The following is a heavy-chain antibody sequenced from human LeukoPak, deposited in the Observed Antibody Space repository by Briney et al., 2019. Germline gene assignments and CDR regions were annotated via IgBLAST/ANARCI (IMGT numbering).Heavy chain of an antibody. CDR3: ASQWLVPFDY. CDR2: IYYSGST. Sequence: PSETLSLTCTVSGGSISSSSYYWGWIRRPPGKGLEWIGNIYYSGSTYYNPSLKSRVTISVDTSKNQFSLKLSSVTAADTAVYYCASQWLVPFDYWGQGTLVTVSS. J-gene: IGHJ4*02. CDR1: GGSISSSSYY. V-gene: IGHV4-39*01. D-gene: IGHD6-19*01.